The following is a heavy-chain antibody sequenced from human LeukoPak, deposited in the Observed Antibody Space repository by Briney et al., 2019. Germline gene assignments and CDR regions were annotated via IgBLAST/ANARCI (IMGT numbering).Heavy chain of an antibody. J-gene: IGHJ3*02. Sequence: GGSLRLSCAASGFTFSSYAMSWVRQAPGKGLEWVSAISGSGGSTYYADSVKGRFTISRDNSKNTVYLQMNSLRAEDTAVYYCAKEIGNDSSGPYCDAFDIWGQGTMVTVSS. CDR3: AKEIGNDSSGPYCDAFDI. CDR2: ISGSGGST. CDR1: GFTFSSYA. V-gene: IGHV3-23*01. D-gene: IGHD3-22*01.